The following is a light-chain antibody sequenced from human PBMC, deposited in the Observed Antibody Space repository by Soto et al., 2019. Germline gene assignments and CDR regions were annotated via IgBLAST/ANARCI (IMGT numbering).Light chain of an antibody. CDR2: DNT. V-gene: IGLV1-51*01. CDR3: ATWDSSLSAVV. CDR1: SSNIGDNY. Sequence: QSVLTQPPSVSAAPGQKVTISCSGSSSNIGDNYVSWYQQLPGTAPKLLIYDNTRRLSGIPDRFSGSKSDTSATLDITGLLTGDEADYYCATWDSSLSAVVFGGWTKLTVL. J-gene: IGLJ2*01.